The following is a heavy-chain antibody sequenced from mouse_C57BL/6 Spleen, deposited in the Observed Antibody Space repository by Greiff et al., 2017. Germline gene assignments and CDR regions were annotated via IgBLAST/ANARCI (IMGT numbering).Heavy chain of an antibody. CDR2: ISSGGSYN. CDR3: ARHEDYGAVAY. D-gene: IGHD1-1*01. CDR1: GFTFSSYG. V-gene: IGHV5-6*01. J-gene: IGHJ3*01. Sequence: EVMLVESGGDLVKPGGSLKLSCAASGFTFSSYGMSWVRQTPDKRLEWVATISSGGSYNYYPDSVKGRFTISRDNAKNTLYLQMSSLKSEDTAMYYCARHEDYGAVAYWGQGTLVTVSA.